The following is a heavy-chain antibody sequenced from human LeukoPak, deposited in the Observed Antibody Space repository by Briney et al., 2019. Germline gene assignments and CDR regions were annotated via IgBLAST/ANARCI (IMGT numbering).Heavy chain of an antibody. CDR2: IYYGGST. D-gene: IGHD4-11*01. CDR3: ARGQYYYYMDV. CDR1: GGSISSYY. J-gene: IGHJ6*03. V-gene: IGHV4-59*12. Sequence: SETLSLTCTVSGGSISSYYWSWIRQPPGKGLEWIGYIYYGGSTNYNPSLKSRVTISVDTSKNQFSLKLSSVTAADTAVYYCARGQYYYYMDVWGKGTTVTVSS.